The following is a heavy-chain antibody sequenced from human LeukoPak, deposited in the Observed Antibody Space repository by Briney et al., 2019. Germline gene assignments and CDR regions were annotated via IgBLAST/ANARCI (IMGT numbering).Heavy chain of an antibody. J-gene: IGHJ4*02. CDR1: GFTLSNYW. CDR3: ARTSRSSSIDD. D-gene: IGHD2-15*01. Sequence: QPAESLRLSCAASGFTLSNYWMSWVRQAPRKGLEWVANINQGGSDKSYVDSVKGRFTISRDNAKNSLYLEMNSLRVEDTAMYYCARTSRSSSIDDWGQGTLVTVSS. CDR2: INQGGSDK. V-gene: IGHV3-7*01.